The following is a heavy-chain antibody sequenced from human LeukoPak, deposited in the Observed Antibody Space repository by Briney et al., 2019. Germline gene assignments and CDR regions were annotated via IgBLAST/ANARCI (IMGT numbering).Heavy chain of an antibody. J-gene: IGHJ4*02. D-gene: IGHD3-10*01. CDR1: GLTVTNAW. CDR2: IASKTDGGAT. V-gene: IGHV3-15*07. CDR3: TTGIRGD. Sequence: GGSLRLSCSASGLTVTNAWMNWVRQAPGEGLDWVGRIASKTDGGATDYAAPVKGRFTIPRDDSKNTLNLQMNSLKTEDTAVYYCTTGIRGDWGQGTLVTVSS.